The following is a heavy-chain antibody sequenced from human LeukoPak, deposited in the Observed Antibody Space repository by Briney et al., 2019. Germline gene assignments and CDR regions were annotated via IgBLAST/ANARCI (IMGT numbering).Heavy chain of an antibody. V-gene: IGHV3-23*01. CDR2: ISGSGGSA. CDR1: GFTFSNYA. D-gene: IGHD6-6*01. Sequence: PGGSLRLSCAASGFTFSNYAMSWVRQAPGKGLEWVSAISGSGGSAYYADSVKGRFTISRDNSKNTLYLQMNSLRAEDTAVYYCARRSLVVHAFDIWGQGTMVTVSS. CDR3: ARRSLVVHAFDI. J-gene: IGHJ3*02.